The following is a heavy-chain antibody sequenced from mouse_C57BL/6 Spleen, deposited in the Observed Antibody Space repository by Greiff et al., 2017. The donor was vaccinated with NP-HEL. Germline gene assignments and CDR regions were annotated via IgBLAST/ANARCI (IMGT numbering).Heavy chain of an antibody. J-gene: IGHJ4*01. CDR2: ISSGSSTI. V-gene: IGHV5-17*01. CDR1: GFTFSDYG. Sequence: DVKLVESGGGLVKPGGSLKLSCAASGFTFSDYGMHWVRQAPEKGLEWVAYISSGSSTIYYADTVKGRFTISRDNAKNTLFLQMTSLRSEDTAMYYCARRNGGYAMDYWGQGTSVTVSS. CDR3: ARRNGGYAMDY.